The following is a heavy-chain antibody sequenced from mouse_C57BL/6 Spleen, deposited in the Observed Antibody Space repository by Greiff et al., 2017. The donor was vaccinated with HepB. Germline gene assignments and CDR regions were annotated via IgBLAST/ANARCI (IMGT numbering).Heavy chain of an antibody. CDR1: GFTFSSYA. J-gene: IGHJ3*01. D-gene: IGHD1-1*01. Sequence: EVHLVESGGGLVKPGGSLKLSCAASGFTFSSYAMSWVRQTPEKRLEWVATISDGGSYTYYPDNVKGRFTISRDNAKNNLYLQRSHLKSEDTAMYYCARDRDYGSSQGFAYWGQGTLVTVSA. V-gene: IGHV5-4*01. CDR3: ARDRDYGSSQGFAY. CDR2: ISDGGSYT.